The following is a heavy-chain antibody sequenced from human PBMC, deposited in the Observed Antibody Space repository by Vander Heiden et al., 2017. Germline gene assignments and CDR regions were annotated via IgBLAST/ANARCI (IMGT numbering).Heavy chain of an antibody. D-gene: IGHD6-19*01. CDR1: GVTFDDYA. Sequence: EVQLVESGGGLVQPGRSLRLSCAASGVTFDDYAMHWVRQAPGKGLEWVSGIRWNSGDIGYADSVKGRFTISRDNAKNSLYLQMNSLRAEDTALYYCAKGYSSGWSYFDYWGQGTLVTVSS. J-gene: IGHJ4*02. V-gene: IGHV3-9*01. CDR2: IRWNSGDI. CDR3: AKGYSSGWSYFDY.